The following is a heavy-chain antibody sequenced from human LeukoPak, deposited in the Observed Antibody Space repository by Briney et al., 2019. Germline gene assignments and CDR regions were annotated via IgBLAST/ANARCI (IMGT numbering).Heavy chain of an antibody. Sequence: PGGSLRLSCAASGFTFSSYWMQSVRQAPGKGLVWVSRIDGDGSSTNYADSVKGRFTISRDNAKNTLYLQMNSLRAEDTAVYYCARGYSGYFYYWGQGTLVTVSS. D-gene: IGHD5-12*01. CDR1: GFTFSSYW. V-gene: IGHV3-74*01. CDR3: ARGYSGYFYY. CDR2: IDGDGSST. J-gene: IGHJ4*02.